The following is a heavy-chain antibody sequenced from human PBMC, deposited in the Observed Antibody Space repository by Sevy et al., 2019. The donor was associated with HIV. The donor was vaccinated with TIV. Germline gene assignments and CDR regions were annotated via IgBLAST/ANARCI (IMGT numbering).Heavy chain of an antibody. J-gene: IGHJ4*02. Sequence: SVKVSCKASGGTFSSYAISWVRQAPGQGLEWMGGIIPIFGTANYAQKFQGRVTITADESTSTAYMELSSLRSEDTAVYYCARGVAYYDILTGYYSHRYYFDYWGQGTLVTVSS. CDR2: IIPIFGTA. V-gene: IGHV1-69*13. CDR3: ARGVAYYDILTGYYSHRYYFDY. CDR1: GGTFSSYA. D-gene: IGHD3-9*01.